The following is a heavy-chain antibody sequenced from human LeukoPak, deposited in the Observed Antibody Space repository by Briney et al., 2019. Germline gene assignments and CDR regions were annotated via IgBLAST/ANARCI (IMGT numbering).Heavy chain of an antibody. J-gene: IGHJ4*02. CDR2: ISGSGGST. CDR1: GLTFSSYA. D-gene: IGHD3-22*01. V-gene: IGHV3-23*01. CDR3: AKDPVVVITNDY. Sequence: PGGSLRLSCAGSGLTFSSYAMSWVRQAPGKGLEWVSAISGSGGSTYYADSVKGRFTISRDNSKNTLYLQMNSLRAEDTAVYYCAKDPVVVITNDYWGQGTLVTVSS.